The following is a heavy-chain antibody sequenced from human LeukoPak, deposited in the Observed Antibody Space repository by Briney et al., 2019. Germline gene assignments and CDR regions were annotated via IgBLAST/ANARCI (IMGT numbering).Heavy chain of an antibody. Sequence: GASVKVSCKASGGPFSSYAISWVRQAPGQGLEWMGGIIPIFGTANYAQKFQGRVTITADKSTSTAYMELSSLRSEDTAVYYCARAVTMVRGVIMDYYYGMDVWGKGTTVTVSS. CDR3: ARAVTMVRGVIMDYYYGMDV. J-gene: IGHJ6*04. CDR1: GGPFSSYA. CDR2: IIPIFGTA. V-gene: IGHV1-69*06. D-gene: IGHD3-10*01.